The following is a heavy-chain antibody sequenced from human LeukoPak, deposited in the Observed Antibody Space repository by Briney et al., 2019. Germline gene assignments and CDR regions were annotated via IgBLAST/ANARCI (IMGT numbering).Heavy chain of an antibody. Sequence: PSETLSLTCTVSGGSISSYYWSWIRQPPGKGLEWIGYIYYSGSTNYNPSLKSRVTISVDTSKNQFSLKLSSVTAADTAVYYCARSSSGWYKPDAFDIWGQGTMVTVS. J-gene: IGHJ3*02. CDR1: GGSISSYY. V-gene: IGHV4-59*08. CDR2: IYYSGST. D-gene: IGHD6-19*01. CDR3: ARSSSGWYKPDAFDI.